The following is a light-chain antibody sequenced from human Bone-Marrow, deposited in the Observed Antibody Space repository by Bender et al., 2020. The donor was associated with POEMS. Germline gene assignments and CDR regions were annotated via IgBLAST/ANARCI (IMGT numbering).Light chain of an antibody. CDR3: PAWDGILNGWV. J-gene: IGLJ3*02. CDR1: SSNIGGNA. V-gene: IGLV1-44*01. Sequence: QSVLTQPPSASGTPGQRVTISCSGSSSNIGGNAVNWWQHLPGTAPNLLIYGNEQRPSGGLDRFSGSKSGTSASLANSGLQYEDEGDYFCPAWDGILNGWVFGGGTELTVL. CDR2: GNE.